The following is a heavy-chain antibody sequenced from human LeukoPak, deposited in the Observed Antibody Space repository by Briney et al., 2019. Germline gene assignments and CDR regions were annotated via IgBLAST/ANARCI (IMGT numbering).Heavy chain of an antibody. D-gene: IGHD4-17*01. V-gene: IGHV3-7*01. Sequence: GGSLRLSCAASGFTFSDYWMSWVRQAPGKGLEWVANIKQDGSEKYYVDSVKGRFTISRDNAKNSLYLQMNSLRAEDTAVYYCARRGGYGDYRTPFDYWGQGTPVTASS. J-gene: IGHJ4*02. CDR3: ARRGGYGDYRTPFDY. CDR2: IKQDGSEK. CDR1: GFTFSDYW.